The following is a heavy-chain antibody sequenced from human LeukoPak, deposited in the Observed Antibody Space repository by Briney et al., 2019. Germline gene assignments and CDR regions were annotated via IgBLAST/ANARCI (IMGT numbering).Heavy chain of an antibody. D-gene: IGHD3-22*01. Sequence: PGGPLRLSCAASGFTFSSYAMSWVRQAPGKGLECVSTISGSGGRTYYADSVKGRFTTSRDNSKNTLYLQMNSLRAEDTAVYYCAKYYSDISGYYYTLDYWGQGTLVTVSS. J-gene: IGHJ4*02. CDR2: ISGSGGRT. CDR3: AKYYSDISGYYYTLDY. V-gene: IGHV3-23*01. CDR1: GFTFSSYA.